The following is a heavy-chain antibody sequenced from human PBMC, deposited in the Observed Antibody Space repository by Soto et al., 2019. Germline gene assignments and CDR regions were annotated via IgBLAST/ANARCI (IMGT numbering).Heavy chain of an antibody. V-gene: IGHV1-69*17. CDR2: IVPVFGIA. Sequence: QVRLVQSGTEVKKPGSSVKVSCKVSGGSFNSFPISWVRQAPGQGPQWMGGIVPVFGIAHYAKEFLGRVTLTADRSTTTSYMELSSLRSDDTAVYYGMKDKKSRAQEWALDYWGQGTLVMVSS. J-gene: IGHJ4*02. CDR3: MKDKKSRAQEWALDY. D-gene: IGHD2-15*01. CDR1: GGSFNSFP.